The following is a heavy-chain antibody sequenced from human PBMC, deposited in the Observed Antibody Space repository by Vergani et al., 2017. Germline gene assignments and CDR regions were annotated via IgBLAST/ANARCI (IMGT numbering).Heavy chain of an antibody. CDR2: ISGSGGST. CDR1: GFTFSSYA. Sequence: EVQLLESGGGLVQPGGSLRLSCAASGFTFSSYAMSWVRQAPGEGLEWVSAISGSGGSTYSADSVKGRFTLSRDNSQNTLYLQMNSLRAEDTAVYYGAKPPDGGYYTWYFDLWGRGTLVTVSS. D-gene: IGHD3-3*01. J-gene: IGHJ2*01. CDR3: AKPPDGGYYTWYFDL. V-gene: IGHV3-23*01.